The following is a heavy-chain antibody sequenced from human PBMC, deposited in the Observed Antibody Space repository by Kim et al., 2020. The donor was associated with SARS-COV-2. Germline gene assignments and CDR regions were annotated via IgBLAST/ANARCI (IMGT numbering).Heavy chain of an antibody. D-gene: IGHD2-2*01. Sequence: GGSLRLSCAASGFTFSSYSMNWVRQAPGKGLEWVSSISSSSSYIYYADSVKGRFTISRDNAKNSLYLQMNSLRAEDTAVYYCALIGCSSTSCYYYYGMDVWGQGTPVTDSS. J-gene: IGHJ6*02. V-gene: IGHV3-21*01. CDR2: ISSSSSYI. CDR3: ALIGCSSTSCYYYYGMDV. CDR1: GFTFSSYS.